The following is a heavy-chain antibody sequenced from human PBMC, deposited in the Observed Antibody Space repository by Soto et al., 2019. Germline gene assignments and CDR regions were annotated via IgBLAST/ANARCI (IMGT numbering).Heavy chain of an antibody. CDR2: TYYRSKWYN. CDR3: ATFLSTTSPDV. CDR1: GASVSSKSAA. V-gene: IGHV6-1*01. D-gene: IGHD2-2*01. J-gene: IGHJ6*04. Sequence: SQTLSLTCAISGASVSSKSAAWNWFRQSPSRGLEWLGRTYYRSKWYNDYAVSVKSRITINPDTSKNQFSLHLNSVTPEDTAVYYCATFLSTTSPDVWGEGTTVTVSS.